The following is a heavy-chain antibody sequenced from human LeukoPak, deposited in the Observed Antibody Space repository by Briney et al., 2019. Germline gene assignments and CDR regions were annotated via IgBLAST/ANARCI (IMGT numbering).Heavy chain of an antibody. D-gene: IGHD5-24*01. CDR1: GGSISSSY. J-gene: IGHJ4*02. CDR3: ARHVPDGYNPVRYFDY. CDR2: IYYTGST. Sequence: SETLSLTCTVSGGSISSSYWSWIRQPPGKGLEWIGYIYYTGSTSYNPSLKSRVTISVDTSKTQFSLKLSSVTAADTAVYYCARHVPDGYNPVRYFDYWGQGTLVTVSS. V-gene: IGHV4-59*08.